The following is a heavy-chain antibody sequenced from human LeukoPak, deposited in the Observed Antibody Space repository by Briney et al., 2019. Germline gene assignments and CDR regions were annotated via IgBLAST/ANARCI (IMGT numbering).Heavy chain of an antibody. J-gene: IGHJ4*02. V-gene: IGHV4-34*01. CDR3: ARHAPVGIYYFDY. Sequence: SETLSLTCAVYGGSFSGYYWSWIRQPPGKGLEWIGEINHSGSTNYNPSLKSRVTISVDTSKNQFSLKLSSVTAADTAVYYCARHAPVGIYYFDYWGQGTLVSVSS. CDR1: GGSFSGYY. CDR2: INHSGST. D-gene: IGHD1-26*01.